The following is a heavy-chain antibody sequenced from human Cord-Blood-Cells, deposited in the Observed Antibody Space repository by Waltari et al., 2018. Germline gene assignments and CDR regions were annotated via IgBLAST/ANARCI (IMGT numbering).Heavy chain of an antibody. CDR1: GYSISSGYY. Sequence: QVQLQESGPGLVKPSETLSLTCTVSGYSISSGYYWGWIRQPPGKGLEWIGSIYHSGSTYYNPSLKRRVTRSVDTSKNQFSLKLSAGTAADTAVYYCARAVESCSGGSCYSYYYGMDVWGQGTTVTVSS. V-gene: IGHV4-38-2*02. CDR2: IYHSGST. D-gene: IGHD2-15*01. CDR3: ARAVESCSGGSCYSYYYGMDV. J-gene: IGHJ6*02.